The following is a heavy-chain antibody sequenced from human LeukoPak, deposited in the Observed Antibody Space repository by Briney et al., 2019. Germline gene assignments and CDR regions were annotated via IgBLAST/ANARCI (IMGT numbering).Heavy chain of an antibody. V-gene: IGHV4-59*08. J-gene: IGHJ6*02. CDR2: IDYTGSP. Sequence: SETLSLTCTVSGVSISGYYWSWIRQPPGKGLEWIGYIDYTGSPNYNPSLKSRVTVSVDTSKNQFSLRLSSVTAADTAVYYCARDCGGDCYPKYYYGLDVWGQGTTVTVSS. CDR1: GVSISGYY. CDR3: ARDCGGDCYPKYYYGLDV. D-gene: IGHD2-21*02.